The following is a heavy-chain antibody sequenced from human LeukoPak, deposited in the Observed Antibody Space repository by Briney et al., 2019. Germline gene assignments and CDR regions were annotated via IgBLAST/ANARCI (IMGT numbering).Heavy chain of an antibody. CDR1: GFTFSSYW. CDR2: IKQDGTEK. CDR3: ARGPVPAALIDY. V-gene: IGHV3-7*03. Sequence: GGSLRLSCAASGFTFSSYWMSWVRQAPGKGLEWVANIKQDGTEKYYVDSVKGRFTISRDNAKNSLYLQMDSLRAEDTAVYYWARGPVPAALIDYWGQGTLVTVSS. D-gene: IGHD2-2*01. J-gene: IGHJ4*02.